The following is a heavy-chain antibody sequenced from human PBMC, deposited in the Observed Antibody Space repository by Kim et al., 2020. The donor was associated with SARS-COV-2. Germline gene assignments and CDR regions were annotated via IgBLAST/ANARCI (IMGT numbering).Heavy chain of an antibody. J-gene: IGHJ6*02. CDR1: GGTFSSYA. D-gene: IGHD3-10*01. CDR3: ARDGAYYGSGSYYDYYYGMDV. V-gene: IGHV1-69*13. Sequence: SVKVSCKASGGTFSSYAISWVRQAPGQGLEWMGGIIPIFGTANYAQKFQGRVTITADESTSTAYMELSSLRSEDTAVYYCARDGAYYGSGSYYDYYYGMDVWGQGTTVTVSS. CDR2: IIPIFGTA.